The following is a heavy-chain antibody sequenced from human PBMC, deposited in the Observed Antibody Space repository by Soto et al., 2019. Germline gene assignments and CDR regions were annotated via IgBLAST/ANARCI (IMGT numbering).Heavy chain of an antibody. CDR1: GGSIRSSY. Sequence: PSETLSLTCTVSGGSIRSSYWSWIRQPAGKGLEWIGRFYNNGITNYNPSLKSRVTMSVDTSNNQFSLKLSSVTAADTAIYFCARELGFCSSTNCYLGAFDIWGQGTMVNVSS. CDR2: FYNNGIT. CDR3: ARELGFCSSTNCYLGAFDI. V-gene: IGHV4-4*07. D-gene: IGHD2-2*01. J-gene: IGHJ3*02.